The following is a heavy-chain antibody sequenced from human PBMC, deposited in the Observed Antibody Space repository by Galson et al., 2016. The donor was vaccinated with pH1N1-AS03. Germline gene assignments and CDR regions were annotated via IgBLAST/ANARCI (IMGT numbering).Heavy chain of an antibody. CDR2: TYYSGSF. D-gene: IGHD1-20*01. CDR3: AREAGITETMFSGWFDH. Sequence: QVQLQESGPGLVKPSQVLSLTCTVSGDSISNGGYYWSWVRQHPGKGLEWIGYTYYSGSFCYNPSLKTRVFISLDTSKNQFSLELNSVTVADTAVYYGAREAGITETMFSGWFDHWGQGTLVTVSS. CDR1: GDSISNGGYY. J-gene: IGHJ5*02. V-gene: IGHV4-31*03.